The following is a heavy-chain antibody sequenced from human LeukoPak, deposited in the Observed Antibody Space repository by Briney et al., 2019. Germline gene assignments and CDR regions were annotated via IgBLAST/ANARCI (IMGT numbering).Heavy chain of an antibody. D-gene: IGHD3-9*01. V-gene: IGHV3-9*01. CDR1: GFTFDDYA. CDR3: AKDGDLRYFDWTPYYFDY. J-gene: IGHJ4*02. CDR2: ISWNSGSI. Sequence: PGRSLRLSCAASGFTFDDYAMHWVRQAPGKGLEWVSGISWNSGSIGYADSVKGRFTISRDNAKNSLYLQMNSLRAEDTALYYCAKDGDLRYFDWTPYYFDYWGQGTLVTVSS.